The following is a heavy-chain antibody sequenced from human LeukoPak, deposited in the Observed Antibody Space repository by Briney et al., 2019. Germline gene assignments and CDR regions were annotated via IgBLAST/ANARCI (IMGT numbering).Heavy chain of an antibody. CDR3: ARGSIAAAGNWFDP. CDR1: GGSISSYY. CDR2: IYTSGST. J-gene: IGHJ5*02. D-gene: IGHD6-13*01. V-gene: IGHV4-4*07. Sequence: SQTLSLTCTVSGGSISSYYWSWIRQPAGKGLEWIGRIYTSGSTNYNPSLKSRVTMSVDTSKNQFSLKLSSVTAADTAVYYCARGSIAAAGNWFDPWGQGTLVTVSS.